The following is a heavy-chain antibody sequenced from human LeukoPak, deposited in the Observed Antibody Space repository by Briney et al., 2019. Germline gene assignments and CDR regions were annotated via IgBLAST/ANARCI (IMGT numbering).Heavy chain of an antibody. D-gene: IGHD5-24*01. CDR1: GGSISSYY. J-gene: IGHJ4*02. CDR2: IYYSGST. CDR3: ARDGYNVYDY. Sequence: SKTLSLTCTVSGGSISSYYWSWIRQPPGKGLEWIGYIYYSGSTNYNPSLKSRVTISVDTSKNQFSLKLSSVTAADTAVYYCARDGYNVYDYWGQGTLVTVSS. V-gene: IGHV4-59*01.